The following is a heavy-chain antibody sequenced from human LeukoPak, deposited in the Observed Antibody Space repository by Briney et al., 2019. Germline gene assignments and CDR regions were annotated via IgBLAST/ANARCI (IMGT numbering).Heavy chain of an antibody. J-gene: IGHJ4*02. Sequence: GGSLRLSCAASGFTFSSYAMSWVRQAPGKGLEWVSAISGSGGSTYYADSVKGRFTISRDNSKNTLYLHMNSLRAEDTAVYYCAKASSWLLHVGFDSWGQGTLVTVSS. CDR1: GFTFSSYA. CDR2: ISGSGGST. D-gene: IGHD6-13*01. CDR3: AKASSWLLHVGFDS. V-gene: IGHV3-23*01.